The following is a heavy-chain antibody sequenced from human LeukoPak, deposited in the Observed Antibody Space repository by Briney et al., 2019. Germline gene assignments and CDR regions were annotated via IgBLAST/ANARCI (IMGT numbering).Heavy chain of an antibody. Sequence: GGSLRLSCAASGFTFSSYSMNWVRQVPGKGLEWVSSISSSSSYIYYADSVEGRFTISRDNAKNSLYLQMNSLRAEDTAVYYCARAAATYFDYWGQGTLVTVSS. CDR1: GFTFSSYS. V-gene: IGHV3-21*01. CDR2: ISSSSSYI. CDR3: ARAAATYFDY. D-gene: IGHD6-13*01. J-gene: IGHJ4*02.